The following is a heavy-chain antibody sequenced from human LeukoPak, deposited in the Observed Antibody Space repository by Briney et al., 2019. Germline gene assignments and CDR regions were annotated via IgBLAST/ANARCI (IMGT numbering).Heavy chain of an antibody. Sequence: GGSLRLSCAASGFTFSNYAMSWVRQAPGKGLEWVSGVTNSADSTYYADSVNGRFTISRDNSKNTLYLQVNSLRVEDTAVYYCAKAAVRGDTPMITSWYFDLWGRGTLVTVSS. CDR1: GFTFSNYA. CDR3: AKAAVRGDTPMITSWYFDL. D-gene: IGHD5-18*01. V-gene: IGHV3-23*01. CDR2: VTNSADST. J-gene: IGHJ2*01.